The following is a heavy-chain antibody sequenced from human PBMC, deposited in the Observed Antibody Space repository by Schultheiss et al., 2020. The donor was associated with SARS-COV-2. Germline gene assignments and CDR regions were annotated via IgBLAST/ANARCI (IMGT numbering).Heavy chain of an antibody. CDR1: GGTFSSYAVNYA. CDR2: INPNSGGT. Sequence: ASVKVSCKTSGGTFSSYAVNYAITWVRQAPGGGLEWMGWINPNSGGTNYAQKFQGRVTMTRDTSISTAYMELSRLRSDDTAVYYCARIIAAAGTVWFDPWGQGTLVTVSS. V-gene: IGHV1-2*02. CDR3: ARIIAAAGTVWFDP. D-gene: IGHD6-13*01. J-gene: IGHJ5*02.